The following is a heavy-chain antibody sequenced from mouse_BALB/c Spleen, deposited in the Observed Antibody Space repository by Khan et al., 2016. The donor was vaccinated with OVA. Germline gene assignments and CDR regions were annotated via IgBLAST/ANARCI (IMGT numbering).Heavy chain of an antibody. J-gene: IGHJ3*01. CDR1: GFSLTNFG. V-gene: IGHV2-2*02. CDR3: ARREYLMTWFAY. CDR2: IWSGGST. Sequence: QVQLKQSGPGLVQPSQSLSITCTVSGFSLTNFGVHWVRQSPGKGLEWLGVIWSGGSTDYNAAFKSRLSISKDNSKTQVFFKMNSLQPNETATYYCARREYLMTWFAYWGQGTLVTVSA.